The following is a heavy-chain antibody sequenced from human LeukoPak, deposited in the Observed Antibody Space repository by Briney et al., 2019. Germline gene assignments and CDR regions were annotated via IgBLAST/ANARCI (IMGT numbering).Heavy chain of an antibody. CDR3: AREVSHWFFDV. Sequence: PGESLRLSCAASGFTFSGYLMSWVRQAPGKGLEWVANIKQDESETYYVDSMKGRFTISRDNAKNSLFLQMDSLRAEDTAVYFCAREVSHWFFDVWGRGALVTVSS. CDR2: IKQDESET. CDR1: GFTFSGYL. J-gene: IGHJ2*01. V-gene: IGHV3-7*01.